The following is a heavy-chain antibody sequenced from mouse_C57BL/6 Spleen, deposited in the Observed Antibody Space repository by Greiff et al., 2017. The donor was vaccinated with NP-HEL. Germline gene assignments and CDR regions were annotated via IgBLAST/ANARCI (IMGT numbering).Heavy chain of an antibody. D-gene: IGHD4-1*01. J-gene: IGHJ2*01. V-gene: IGHV7-3*01. CDR1: GFTFTDYY. Sequence: DVMLVESGGGLVQPGGSLSLSCAASGFTFTDYYMSWVRQPPGKALEWLGFIRNKANGYTTEYSASVKGRFTISRDNSQSILYLQRIALRAEDSATYYGARDKETGPPFDYWGQGTTLTVSS. CDR3: ARDKETGPPFDY. CDR2: IRNKANGYTT.